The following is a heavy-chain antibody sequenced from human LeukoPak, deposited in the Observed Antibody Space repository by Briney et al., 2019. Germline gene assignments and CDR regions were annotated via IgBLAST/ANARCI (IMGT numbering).Heavy chain of an antibody. V-gene: IGHV1-18*01. Sequence: ASVRVACKASAYTLTSYDISGVPQAPEKGLEWMGWISAYNGNTNYAQKLQGRVTMTTDTSTSTAYMELRSLRSDDTAVYYCARGGGATRLDYWGQGTLVTVSS. CDR3: ARGGGATRLDY. CDR2: ISAYNGNT. CDR1: AYTLTSYD. J-gene: IGHJ4*02. D-gene: IGHD1-26*01.